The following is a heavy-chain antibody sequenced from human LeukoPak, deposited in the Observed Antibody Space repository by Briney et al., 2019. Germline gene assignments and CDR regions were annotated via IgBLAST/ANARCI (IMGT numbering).Heavy chain of an antibody. CDR3: ARRDDSSGYHKIFDY. Sequence: PSETLSLTCTVSGGSISSSSYYWGWIRQPPGKGLEWIGSIYYSGSTYYNPSLKSRVTISVDTSKNQFYLKLSSLTAADTAVYYCARRDDSSGYHKIFDYWGPGTLVTVSS. D-gene: IGHD3-22*01. CDR1: GGSISSSSYY. CDR2: IYYSGST. J-gene: IGHJ4*02. V-gene: IGHV4-39*01.